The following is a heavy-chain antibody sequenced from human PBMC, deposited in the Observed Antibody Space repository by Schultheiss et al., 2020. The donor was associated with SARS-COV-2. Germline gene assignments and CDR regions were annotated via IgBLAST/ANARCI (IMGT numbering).Heavy chain of an antibody. CDR3: ARGDYDFWSGYYSGVSYYGMDV. CDR1: GYTFTSYA. J-gene: IGHJ6*02. V-gene: IGHV1-3*01. D-gene: IGHD3-3*01. CDR2: INGGNGNT. Sequence: ASVKVSCKASGYTFTSYAMHWVRQAPGQRLEWMGWINGGNGNTKYSQKFQGRVTITRDTSASTAYMELSSLRSEDTAVYYCARGDYDFWSGYYSGVSYYGMDVWGQGTTVTVSS.